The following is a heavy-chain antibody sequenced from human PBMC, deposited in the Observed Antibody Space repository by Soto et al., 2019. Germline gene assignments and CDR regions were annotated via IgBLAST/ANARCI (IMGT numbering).Heavy chain of an antibody. Sequence: QVQLMESGGGVVQPGRSLRLSCAASGFIFGSYAMHWVRQSPGKGLEWVAVISYDGTNKYNADSVKGRFTISRDNSKNTLYLQMNTLRIEDTAVYHCAKWSGSGSFYNTPFASWGQGTLVSVSS. CDR3: AKWSGSGSFYNTPFAS. CDR2: ISYDGTNK. J-gene: IGHJ4*02. CDR1: GFIFGSYA. V-gene: IGHV3-30*18. D-gene: IGHD3-10*01.